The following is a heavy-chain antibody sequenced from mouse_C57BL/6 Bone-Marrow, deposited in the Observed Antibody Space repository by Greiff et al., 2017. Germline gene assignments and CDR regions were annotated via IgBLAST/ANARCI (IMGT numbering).Heavy chain of an antibody. D-gene: IGHD1-1*01. CDR2: IHPNSGST. J-gene: IGHJ2*01. CDR3: ARGITTVVGDYFDY. CDR1: GYTFTSYW. Sequence: QVQLKQPGAELVKPGASVKLSCKASGYTFTSYWMHWVKQRPGQGLEWIGMIHPNSGSTNYNEKFKSKATLTVDKSSSTAYMQLSSLTSEDSAVYYCARGITTVVGDYFDYWGQGTTLTVSS. V-gene: IGHV1-64*01.